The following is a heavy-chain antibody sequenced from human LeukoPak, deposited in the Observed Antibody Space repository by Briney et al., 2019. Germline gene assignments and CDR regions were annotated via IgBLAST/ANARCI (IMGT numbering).Heavy chain of an antibody. CDR1: GGSISSSNW. CDR3: ARVDDISTGGNWFDP. CDR2: IYYSGST. V-gene: IGHV4-61*01. J-gene: IGHJ5*02. D-gene: IGHD3-9*01. Sequence: PSETLSLTCAVSGGSISSSNWWSWIRQPPGKGLEWIGYIYYSGSTNYNPSLKSRVTISVDTSKNQFSLKLSSVTAADTAVYYCARVDDISTGGNWFDPWGQGTLVTVSS.